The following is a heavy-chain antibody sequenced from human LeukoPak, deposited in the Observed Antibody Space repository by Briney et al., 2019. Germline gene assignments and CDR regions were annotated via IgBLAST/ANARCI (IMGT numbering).Heavy chain of an antibody. D-gene: IGHD2-15*01. CDR2: IYLGDSDT. J-gene: IGHJ4*02. V-gene: IGHV5-51*01. Sequence: PGESLKISCKGSGYSFTSYGIAWVRQTPGKGLEWMGIIYLGDSDTRYSPSFQGQVSISGDKSINTAYVHWSNLKASDTAMYYCARRACSGNSCLDYWGQGTLVTVSS. CDR3: ARRACSGNSCLDY. CDR1: GYSFTSYG.